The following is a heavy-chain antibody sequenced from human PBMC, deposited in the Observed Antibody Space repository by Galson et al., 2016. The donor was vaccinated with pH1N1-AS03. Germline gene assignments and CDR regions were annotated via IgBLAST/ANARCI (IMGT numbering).Heavy chain of an antibody. CDR2: LSSGNT. J-gene: IGHJ4*02. Sequence: SLRLSCAASGFTFSNYGMSWVRQAPGKGLEWVSDLSSGNTYHADAVKGRFTISRDDSKNTLYLQMNSLRAEDTAVYYCAKDRTSSKVLGAYDYWGQGTWDTVSS. D-gene: IGHD3-3*02. V-gene: IGHV3-23*01. CDR3: AKDRTSSKVLGAYDY. CDR1: GFTFSNYG.